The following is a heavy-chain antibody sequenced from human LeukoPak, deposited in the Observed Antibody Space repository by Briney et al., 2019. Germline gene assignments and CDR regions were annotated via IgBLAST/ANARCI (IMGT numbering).Heavy chain of an antibody. CDR2: IKHHGSEE. CDR3: ARDRSYYDFWSGRHYYYYYMDV. V-gene: IGHV3-7*01. D-gene: IGHD3-3*01. CDR1: GFTFSSYA. J-gene: IGHJ6*03. Sequence: GGSLRLSCAASGFTFSSYAMSWVRQAPGKGLEWVANIKHHGSEEYYVDSVKGRFTISRDNAENSLYLQMNSLRAEDTAVYYCARDRSYYDFWSGRHYYYYYMDVWGKGTTVTVSS.